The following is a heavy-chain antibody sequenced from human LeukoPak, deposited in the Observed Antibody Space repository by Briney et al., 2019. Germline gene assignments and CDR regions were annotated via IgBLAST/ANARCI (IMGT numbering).Heavy chain of an antibody. CDR2: IYPGNFDT. V-gene: IGHV5-51*01. J-gene: IGHJ4*02. CDR1: GYTFTNNW. CDR3: ARMVGSYFDY. Sequence: GESLKISCKGSGYTFTNNWIGWVRQMPGKGLEWMGIIYPGNFDTRYGPSFQGQVTISADKSISTAYLQWSSLKASDTAMYYCARMVGSYFDYWGQGTLVTVSS. D-gene: IGHD2-15*01.